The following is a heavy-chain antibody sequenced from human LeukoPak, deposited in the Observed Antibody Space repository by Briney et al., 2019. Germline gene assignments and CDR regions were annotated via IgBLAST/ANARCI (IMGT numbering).Heavy chain of an antibody. CDR1: GFTFSSYA. J-gene: IGHJ6*02. V-gene: IGHV3-23*01. Sequence: GGSLRLSCAASGFTFSSYAMSWVRQAPGKGLEWVSAISGSGGSTYYADSVKGRFTISRDNSKNTLYLQMNSLRAEDTAVYYCAKFDSSGWYQVGANHYYGLDVWGQGTTVTVSS. CDR2: ISGSGGST. D-gene: IGHD6-19*01. CDR3: AKFDSSGWYQVGANHYYGLDV.